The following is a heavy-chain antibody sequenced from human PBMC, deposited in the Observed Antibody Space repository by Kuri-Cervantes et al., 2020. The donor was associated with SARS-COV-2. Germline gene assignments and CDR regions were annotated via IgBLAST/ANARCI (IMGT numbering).Heavy chain of an antibody. J-gene: IGHJ4*02. CDR3: TRSWHTYYFDY. CDR2: IKSRTDGGTT. Sequence: GESLKISFAASGFTFSNAWMSWVRQAPGKGLEWVGRIKSRTDGGTTDYAAPVKGRFTISRDDSKNTLYLQMNSLKTEDTAVYYCTRSWHTYYFDYWGQGTLVTVSS. D-gene: IGHD6-13*01. CDR1: GFTFSNAW. V-gene: IGHV3-15*01.